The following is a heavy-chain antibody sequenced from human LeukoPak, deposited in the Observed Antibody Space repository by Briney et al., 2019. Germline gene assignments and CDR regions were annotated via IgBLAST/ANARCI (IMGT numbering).Heavy chain of an antibody. Sequence: GGSLRLSCAASGFTFSSYDMHWVRQATGKGLEWVSAIGTGGDTYYPASVKGRFTISRENAKNSLYLQMNSLRAEDTAVYYCVRQGAPHGNFDYWGQGTLVTVSS. CDR1: GFTFSSYD. CDR3: VRQGAPHGNFDY. J-gene: IGHJ4*02. V-gene: IGHV3-13*01. D-gene: IGHD1-26*01. CDR2: IGTGGDT.